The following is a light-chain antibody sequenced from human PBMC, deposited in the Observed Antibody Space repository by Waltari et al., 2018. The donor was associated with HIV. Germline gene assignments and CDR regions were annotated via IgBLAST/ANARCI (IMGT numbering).Light chain of an antibody. J-gene: IGLJ1*01. CDR1: TTDVGYYNY. Sequence: QSALTQPPSVSGSPGQSVTISCTGTTTDVGYYNYVSWYQQYPGKPPKLIIFDVNQRPSGVPGRFSGSKSGNTASLTISGLQTADEADYFCCAYAAGHVSYVFGNGTAVAVL. CDR3: CAYAAGHVSYV. CDR2: DVN. V-gene: IGLV2-11*01.